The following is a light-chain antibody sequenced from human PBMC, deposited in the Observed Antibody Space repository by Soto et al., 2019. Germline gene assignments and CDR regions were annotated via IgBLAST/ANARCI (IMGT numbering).Light chain of an antibody. Sequence: QSVLTQPPSASGTPRQRVTISCSGSSSNIGSNTVNWYQQLPGTAPKLLIYSNNQRPSGVPDRFSGSKSGASASLGISGLQSEDEADYYCAAWDDSCYVFGTGTKLTVL. J-gene: IGLJ1*01. CDR3: AAWDDSCYV. CDR2: SNN. V-gene: IGLV1-44*01. CDR1: SSNIGSNT.